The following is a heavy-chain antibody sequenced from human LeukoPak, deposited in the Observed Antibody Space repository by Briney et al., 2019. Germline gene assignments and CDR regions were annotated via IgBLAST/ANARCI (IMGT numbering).Heavy chain of an antibody. CDR1: GGSIHGYF. CDR3: ARDNYREVTNFDS. Sequence: SETLSLTCAVSGGSIHGYFWSWFRQPPEKGLEWIGYISYSGSTNYNPSLKSRVSISVDTSKSQFSLRLSSVTAADTAVYYCARDNYREVTNFDSWGQGTLVTVSS. D-gene: IGHD3-10*01. J-gene: IGHJ5*01. CDR2: ISYSGST. V-gene: IGHV4-59*01.